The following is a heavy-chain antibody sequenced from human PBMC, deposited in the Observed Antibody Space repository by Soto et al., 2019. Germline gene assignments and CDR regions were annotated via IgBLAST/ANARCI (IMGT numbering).Heavy chain of an antibody. V-gene: IGHV1-18*01. CDR3: ARESEDLTSNFDY. Sequence: ASVKVSCKASGYTFTNYGITWVRQAPGQGLEWMGWISAYNGNTNYARKLQGRVTMTTETSTSTAYMELRSLRSDDTAVYYCARESEDLTSNFDYWGQGTLVTVSS. J-gene: IGHJ4*02. CDR1: GYTFTNYG. CDR2: ISAYNGNT.